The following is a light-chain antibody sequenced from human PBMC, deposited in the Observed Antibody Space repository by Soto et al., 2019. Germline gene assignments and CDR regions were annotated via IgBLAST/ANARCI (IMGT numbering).Light chain of an antibody. Sequence: DIQKTPSPSSLSASVGDRVTFPCRASQSISTYLIWYEQKTGKAPNLLIYGASNLRSGVPSRFSGGGSGTDFTLTISSLQPEDFGTDYCQQSYTSPVTFGGGTKVDI. J-gene: IGKJ4*01. CDR2: GAS. CDR1: QSISTY. V-gene: IGKV1-39*01. CDR3: QQSYTSPVT.